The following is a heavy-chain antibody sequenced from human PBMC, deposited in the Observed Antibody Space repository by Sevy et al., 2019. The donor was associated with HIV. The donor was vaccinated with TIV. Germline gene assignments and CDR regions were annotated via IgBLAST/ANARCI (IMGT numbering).Heavy chain of an antibody. V-gene: IGHV3-15*01. CDR3: TTATYYDFWSGYYKQIFDY. J-gene: IGHJ4*02. Sequence: GGSLRLSCAASGFTFSNAWMSWVRQAPGKGLEWVGRIKSKTDGGTTDYAAPVKGRFTISRDDSKNTLYLQMNSLKTGDTAVYYCTTATYYDFWSGYYKQIFDYWGQGTLVTVSS. CDR2: IKSKTDGGTT. D-gene: IGHD3-3*01. CDR1: GFTFSNAW.